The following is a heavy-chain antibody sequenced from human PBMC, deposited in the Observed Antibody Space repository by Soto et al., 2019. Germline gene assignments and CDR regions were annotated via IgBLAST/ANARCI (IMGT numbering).Heavy chain of an antibody. Sequence: SETLSLTCTVSGGSISSYYWSWIRQPPGKGLEWIGYIYYGGGTNYNPSLKSRVTISIDMSQNQFSLNLSSVTAADTAVYYCARDQCLGASCWFDYWGQGTQVTVSS. CDR3: ARDQCLGASCWFDY. CDR1: GGSISSYY. D-gene: IGHD2-15*01. J-gene: IGHJ4*02. V-gene: IGHV4-59*01. CDR2: IYYGGGT.